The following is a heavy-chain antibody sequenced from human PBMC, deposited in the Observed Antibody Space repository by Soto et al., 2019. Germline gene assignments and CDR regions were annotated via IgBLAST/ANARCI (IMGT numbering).Heavy chain of an antibody. D-gene: IGHD3-10*01. CDR1: EYTFTSYW. CDR2: IYPGDSDT. J-gene: IGHJ4*02. CDR3: ERSFFGSGSQVGFDY. Sequence: PGESLKISCNGSEYTFTSYWIGWVRQMPGKGLEWMGIIYPGDSDTRYSPSFQGQVTISADKSISTAYLQWSSLKASDTAMYYCERSFFGSGSQVGFDYWGQGTLVTVSS. V-gene: IGHV5-51*01.